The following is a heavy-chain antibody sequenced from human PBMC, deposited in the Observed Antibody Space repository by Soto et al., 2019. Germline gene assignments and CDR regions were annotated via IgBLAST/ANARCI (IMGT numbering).Heavy chain of an antibody. J-gene: IGHJ4*02. V-gene: IGHV1-69*13. CDR3: ASLSYYYDSSGYPPYFDY. CDR2: IIPIFGTA. D-gene: IGHD3-22*01. Sequence: ASVMVSCKASGGTFSSYAISWVRQAPGQGLEWVGGIIPIFGTANYAQKFQGRVTITADESTSTAYMELSSLRSEDTAAYYCASLSYYYDSSGYPPYFDYWGQGTLVTVSS. CDR1: GGTFSSYA.